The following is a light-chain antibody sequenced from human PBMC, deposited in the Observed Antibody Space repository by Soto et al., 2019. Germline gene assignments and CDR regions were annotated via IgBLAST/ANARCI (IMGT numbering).Light chain of an antibody. J-gene: IGKJ1*01. CDR2: DAS. Sequence: DIQMTQSPSTLSASVGDRVTITCRASQSISTWLAWYQQKPGKAPNLLIYDASSLESGTPSRFSGSGSGTEFTLTISSLQPDDFAAYYCQQYDGYPWTFGQWTKVEIK. V-gene: IGKV1-5*01. CDR1: QSISTW. CDR3: QQYDGYPWT.